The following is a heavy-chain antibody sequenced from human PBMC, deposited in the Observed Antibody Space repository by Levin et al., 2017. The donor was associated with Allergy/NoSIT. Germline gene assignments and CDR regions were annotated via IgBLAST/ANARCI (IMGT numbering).Heavy chain of an antibody. D-gene: IGHD6-19*01. V-gene: IGHV4-39*01. Sequence: PSETLSLTCTVSGGSISNRNYYWGWIRQPPGKALEWIGSIYYNGTTPYNPSLKTRVSISVDTAKNQISLKLTSVTDADTAVFYCARFPSRQWLENDAVDIWGRGTMVTVSS. J-gene: IGHJ3*02. CDR2: IYYNGTT. CDR3: ARFPSRQWLENDAVDI. CDR1: GGSISNRNYY.